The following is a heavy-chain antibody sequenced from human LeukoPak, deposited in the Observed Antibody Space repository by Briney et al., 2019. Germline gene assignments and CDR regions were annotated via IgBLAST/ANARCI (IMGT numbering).Heavy chain of an antibody. J-gene: IGHJ1*01. CDR3: AKGKKSPDIVVVPAAPTDKYFQH. D-gene: IGHD2-2*01. V-gene: IGHV3-23*01. CDR2: ISGSGGST. CDR1: GFTFSSYA. Sequence: GGSLRLSCAASGFTFSSYAMSWVRQAPGKGLEWVSAISGSGGSTYYADSVKGRFTISRDNSKNTLYLQMNSLRAEDTAVYYCAKGKKSPDIVVVPAAPTDKYFQHWGQGTLVTVSS.